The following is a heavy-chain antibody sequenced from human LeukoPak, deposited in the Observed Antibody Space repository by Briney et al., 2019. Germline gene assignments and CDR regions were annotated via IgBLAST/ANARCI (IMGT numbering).Heavy chain of an antibody. D-gene: IGHD5-24*01. V-gene: IGHV3-30*02. CDR1: GFTFSSYG. Sequence: GGSLRLSCAASGFTFSSYGMHWVRQAPGKGLEWVAFIRYDGSNKYYADSVKGRFTISRDNAKNSLYLQMNSLRAEDTALYYCAKVNVEMATRDAFDIWGQGTMVTVSS. CDR3: AKVNVEMATRDAFDI. CDR2: IRYDGSNK. J-gene: IGHJ3*02.